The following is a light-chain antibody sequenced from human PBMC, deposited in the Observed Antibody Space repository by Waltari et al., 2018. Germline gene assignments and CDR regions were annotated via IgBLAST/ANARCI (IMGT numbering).Light chain of an antibody. J-gene: IGKJ1*01. CDR1: QSISTW. CDR3: QQNNHYWT. CDR2: KGS. Sequence: DFQMTQSPSTLSASVGDRVTITCRASQSISTWLAWYQQKPGKAPKILIYKGSTLESGVPSRFSGSGFGTEFTLTISSLQPDDFATYYCQQNNHYWTFGQGTKVELK. V-gene: IGKV1-5*03.